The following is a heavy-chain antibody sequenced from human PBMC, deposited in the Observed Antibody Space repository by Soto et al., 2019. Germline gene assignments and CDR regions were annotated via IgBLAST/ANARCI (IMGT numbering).Heavy chain of an antibody. CDR1: GFTFSNYW. Sequence: EVHLVESGGGLVQPGGSLRLSCAASGFTFSNYWMSWVRQAPGKGLEWVANIKPDGSVKYYVDSVKGRFTLYRDNAKNTLYLQMNSLRVEDTAVYYCAREILVPAAFDAFDIWGQGTMVTVSS. CDR3: AREILVPAAFDAFDI. CDR2: IKPDGSVK. J-gene: IGHJ3*02. V-gene: IGHV3-7*01. D-gene: IGHD2-2*01.